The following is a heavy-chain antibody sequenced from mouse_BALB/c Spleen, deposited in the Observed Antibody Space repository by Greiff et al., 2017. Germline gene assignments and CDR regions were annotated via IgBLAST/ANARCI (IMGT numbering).Heavy chain of an antibody. CDR1: GFNIKDYY. CDR2: IDPENGNT. CDR3: ARDRFFDY. J-gene: IGHJ2*01. D-gene: IGHD2-14*01. V-gene: IGHV14-1*02. Sequence: VQLKQSGAELVRPGALVKLSCKASGFNIKDYYMHWVKQRPEQGLEWIGWIDPENGNTIYDPKFQGKASITADTSSNTAYLQLSSLTSEDTAVYYCARDRFFDYWGQGTTLTVSS.